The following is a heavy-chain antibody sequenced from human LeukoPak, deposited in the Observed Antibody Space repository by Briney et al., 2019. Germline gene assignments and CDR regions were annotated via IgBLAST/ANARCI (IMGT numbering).Heavy chain of an antibody. CDR1: GFTFSSYA. Sequence: SGGSLRLSCAASGFTFSSYAMSWVRQAPGKGLEWVSAISGSGGSTYYADSVKGRFTISRDNSKNTLYLQMNSLRAEDTAVYYCAKGTGSSGWYYFDYWGQGTLVTVSS. J-gene: IGHJ4*02. V-gene: IGHV3-23*01. CDR3: AKGTGSSGWYYFDY. CDR2: ISGSGGST. D-gene: IGHD6-19*01.